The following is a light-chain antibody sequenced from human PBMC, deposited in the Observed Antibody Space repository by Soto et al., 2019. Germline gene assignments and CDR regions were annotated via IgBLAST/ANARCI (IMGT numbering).Light chain of an antibody. CDR2: ATS. Sequence: EIVVTQSPATLSVSPGERATLSCRASQSVGNNFAWYQQKPGQAPRLLIFATSTRATGVPARFSGSGSGTKFTLTISSLQSEDFAVYYCQQYGDWPLTFGGGAKVEIE. CDR3: QQYGDWPLT. V-gene: IGKV3-15*01. CDR1: QSVGNN. J-gene: IGKJ4*01.